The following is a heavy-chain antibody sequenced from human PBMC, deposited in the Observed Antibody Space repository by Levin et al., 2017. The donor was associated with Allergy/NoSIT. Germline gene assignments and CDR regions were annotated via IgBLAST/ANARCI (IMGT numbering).Heavy chain of an antibody. CDR3: ARVSTPDPITMIA. D-gene: IGHD3-22*01. V-gene: IGHV1-69*06. Sequence: RGESLKISCKASGGTFSSYAISWVRQAPGQGLEWMGGIIPIFGTANYAQKFQGRVTITADKSTSTAYMELSSLRSEDTAVYYCARVSTPDPITMIAWGQGTLVTVSS. J-gene: IGHJ5*02. CDR1: GGTFSSYA. CDR2: IIPIFGTA.